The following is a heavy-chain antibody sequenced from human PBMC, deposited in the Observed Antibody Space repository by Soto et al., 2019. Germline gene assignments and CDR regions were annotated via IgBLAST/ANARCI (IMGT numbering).Heavy chain of an antibody. V-gene: IGHV3-30*18. CDR1: GFTFSSYG. CDR3: AKDLSRLAPIGYCKD. CDR2: ISYDGSNK. Sequence: QVQLVESGGGVVQPGRSLRLSCAASGFTFSSYGMHWVRQAPGKGLEWVAVISYDGSNKYYADSVKGRFTISRDNSKNKLYLQMNSLRAEDTAVYYCAKDLSRLAPIGYCKDWGQGTLVTVSS. D-gene: IGHD2-15*01. J-gene: IGHJ4*02.